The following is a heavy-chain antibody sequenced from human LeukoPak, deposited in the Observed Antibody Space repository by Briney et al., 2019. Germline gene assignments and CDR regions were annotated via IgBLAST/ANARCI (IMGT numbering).Heavy chain of an antibody. Sequence: PGGSLRLSCAASGFTFSSYGIHWVRQAPGKGLEWVAVISYDGSSKYYADSVKGRFTISRDNFKNTLYLQMNSLKPEDTAVYYCSLLGLAVAPNWVDPWGQGTLVTVSS. CDR1: GFTFSSYG. CDR2: ISYDGSSK. CDR3: SLLGLAVAPNWVDP. D-gene: IGHD6-19*01. V-gene: IGHV3-30*03. J-gene: IGHJ5*02.